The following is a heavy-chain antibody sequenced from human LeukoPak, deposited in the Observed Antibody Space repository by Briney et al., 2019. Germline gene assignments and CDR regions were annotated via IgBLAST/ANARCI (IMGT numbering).Heavy chain of an antibody. CDR3: ARDKSGYDHRGTYYYYGMDV. Sequence: PGGSLRLSCAASGFTFSTYGMNWVRQAPGKGLEWVSPISSSSSYIYYADSVKGRFTISRDNAKNSLYLQMNSLRAEDTAVYYCARDKSGYDHRGTYYYYGMDVWGQGTTVTVSS. D-gene: IGHD5-12*01. CDR1: GFTFSTYG. J-gene: IGHJ6*02. CDR2: ISSSSSYI. V-gene: IGHV3-21*01.